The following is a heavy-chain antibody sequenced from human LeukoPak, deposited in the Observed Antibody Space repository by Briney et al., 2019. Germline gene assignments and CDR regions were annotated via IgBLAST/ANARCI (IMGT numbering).Heavy chain of an antibody. V-gene: IGHV4-4*07. CDR2: LHASEST. CDR3: ASLSSGAAFDV. D-gene: IGHD3-22*01. J-gene: IGHJ3*01. Sequence: SETLSLTCTVSGAHISNYYWTWVRQSAAQGLEWIGRLHASESTIYNPSLKSRVTMSIDTSKDQLSLTLTSVPAADSAVYYCASLSSGAAFDVWGQGTVVTVSS. CDR1: GAHISNYY.